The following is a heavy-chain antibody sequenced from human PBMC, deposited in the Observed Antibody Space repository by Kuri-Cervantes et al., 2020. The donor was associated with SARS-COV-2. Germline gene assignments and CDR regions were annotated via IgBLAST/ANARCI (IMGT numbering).Heavy chain of an antibody. CDR3: AKYGTNDYLSTYFGRGSWFDP. CDR2: IYKGGST. Sequence: SETLSLTCIVSGGPISDYYWTWVRQPPGKGLEWIGDIYKGGSTKSNPSLKTRVTISVDTSKNQFSLRLNSVTAADTAVYFCAKYGTNDYLSTYFGRGSWFDPWGQGTLVTVSS. V-gene: IGHV4-59*01. D-gene: IGHD3-16*01. J-gene: IGHJ5*02. CDR1: GGPISDYY.